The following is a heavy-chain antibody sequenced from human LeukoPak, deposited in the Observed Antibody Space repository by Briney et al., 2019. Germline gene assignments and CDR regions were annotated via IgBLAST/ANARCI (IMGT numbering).Heavy chain of an antibody. V-gene: IGHV4-34*01. Sequence: SETLSLTCAVYGGSFSGYYWSWIRQPPGKGLEWIGEINHSGSTNYNPSLKGRVTISVDTSKNQFSLKLSSVTAADTAVYYCASGATVTTRVGDWFDPWGQGTLVTVSS. J-gene: IGHJ5*02. D-gene: IGHD4-11*01. CDR3: ASGATVTTRVGDWFDP. CDR2: INHSGST. CDR1: GGSFSGYY.